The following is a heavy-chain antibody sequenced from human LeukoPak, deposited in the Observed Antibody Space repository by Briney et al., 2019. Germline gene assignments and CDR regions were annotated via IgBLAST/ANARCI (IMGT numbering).Heavy chain of an antibody. CDR2: IYYSGST. V-gene: IGHV4-61*01. CDR1: GGSVSRGSYY. Sequence: SETLSLTCTVSGGSVSRGSYYWSWIRQPPGKGLEWIGYIYYSGSTNYNPSLKSRVTISVDTSKNQFSLKLSSVTAADTAVYYCARERGYSSLYYYYGMDVWGQGTTVTVSS. J-gene: IGHJ6*02. CDR3: ARERGYSSLYYYYGMDV. D-gene: IGHD6-13*01.